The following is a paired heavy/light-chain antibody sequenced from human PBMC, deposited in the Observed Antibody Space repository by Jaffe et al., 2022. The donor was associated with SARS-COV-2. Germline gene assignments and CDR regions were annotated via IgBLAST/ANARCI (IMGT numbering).Heavy chain of an antibody. V-gene: IGHV1-18*01. Sequence: QVHLVQSGAEVKKPGASVKVSCKASGYTFTSYGINWVRQAPGQGLEWMGCIDGRGNTYFTQRFQGRVTLTTDTSTSAAYMELRSLRSDDTALYYCARDRQCNSPGDYWGQGTLVTVSS. CDR3: ARDRQCNSPGDY. CDR1: GYTFTSYG. J-gene: IGHJ4*02. CDR2: IDGRGNT. D-gene: IGHD1-26*01.
Light chain of an antibody. CDR3: QQYNNHPFT. V-gene: IGKV1-5*03. CDR2: KAS. J-gene: IGKJ2*01. Sequence: DIEMTQSPYTLSASVGDRVTITCRASQRLTGWLAWYQQKPGKAPNLLIYKASTLESGVPSRFSGSGSGTDFTLTISSLQPDDFATYYCQQYNNHPFTFGQGTKLEI. CDR1: QRLTGW.